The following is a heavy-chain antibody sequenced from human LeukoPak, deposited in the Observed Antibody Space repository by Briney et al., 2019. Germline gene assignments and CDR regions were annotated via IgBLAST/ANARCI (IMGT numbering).Heavy chain of an antibody. D-gene: IGHD3-10*01. CDR3: ARDGPAKRLWFGELFKPDYYYYMDV. J-gene: IGHJ6*03. V-gene: IGHV4-39*07. Sequence: SETLSLTCTVSGGSISSSSYYWGWIRQPPGKGLEWIGSIYYSGSTYYNPSLKSRVTISVDTSKNQFSLKLSSVTAADTAVYYCARDGPAKRLWFGELFKPDYYYYMDVWGKGTTVTVSS. CDR1: GGSISSSSYY. CDR2: IYYSGST.